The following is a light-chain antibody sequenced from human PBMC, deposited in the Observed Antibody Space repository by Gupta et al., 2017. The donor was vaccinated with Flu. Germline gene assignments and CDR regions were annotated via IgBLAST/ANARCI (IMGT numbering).Light chain of an antibody. V-gene: IGKV4-1*01. CDR2: WAS. J-gene: IGKJ2*01. CDR3: QQYYSTHT. Sequence: DIVMTQSPDSLAVSLGERATINCKSSQSVLHSSNNKNYLAWYQQKPGQPPKLLIYWASTRESGVPDRFSGSGSGTDFTLTSSSLQAEDVAVYYCQQYYSTHTFGQGTKLEIK. CDR1: QSVLHSSNNKNY.